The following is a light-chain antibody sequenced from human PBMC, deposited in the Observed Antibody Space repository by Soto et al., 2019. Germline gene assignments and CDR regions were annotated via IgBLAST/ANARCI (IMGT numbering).Light chain of an antibody. Sequence: EIVLTQSPATLSLSPGERATLSCRASQSIRSNLAWYQHKPGQAPRLLIYDASNRATGIPGRFSGSGSETDFTLTVSNLEPEDFAGYYCQQRDNWPWTFGQGAKVEFK. CDR2: DAS. V-gene: IGKV3-11*01. CDR3: QQRDNWPWT. J-gene: IGKJ1*01. CDR1: QSIRSN.